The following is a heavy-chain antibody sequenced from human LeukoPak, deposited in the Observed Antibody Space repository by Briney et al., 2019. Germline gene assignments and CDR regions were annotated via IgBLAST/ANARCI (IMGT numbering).Heavy chain of an antibody. CDR3: ARVRGSLLVL. CDR2: IYYSGST. V-gene: IGHV4-31*03. Sequence: SETLSLTRTVSGGSISSGGYYWSWIRQHPGKGLEWIGYIYYSGSTYYNPSLKSRVTISVDTSKNQFSLKLSSVTAADTAVYYCARVRGSLLVLWGQGTLVTVSS. J-gene: IGHJ4*02. D-gene: IGHD2-15*01. CDR1: GGSISSGGYY.